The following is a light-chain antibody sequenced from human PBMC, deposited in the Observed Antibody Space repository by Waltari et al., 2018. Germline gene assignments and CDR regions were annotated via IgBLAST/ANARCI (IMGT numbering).Light chain of an antibody. CDR1: SSDVGGYNL. V-gene: IGLV2-23*02. CDR2: AVT. CDR3: CSYAGSTTSSVV. Sequence: HSALTQPASVSGSHGQSITISCTGSSSDVGGYNLVSCYQQHPGKAPKLMIYAVTKRPSGVSHRFSGSKSGNTASLTISGLQTEDEADYYCCSYAGSTTSSVVFGTGTKVIVL. J-gene: IGLJ1*01.